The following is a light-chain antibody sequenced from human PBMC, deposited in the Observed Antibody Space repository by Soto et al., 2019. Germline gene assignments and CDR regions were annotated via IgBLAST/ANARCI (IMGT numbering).Light chain of an antibody. J-gene: IGKJ5*01. CDR3: QQSFTVPIP. V-gene: IGKV1-9*01. CDR2: ATS. Sequence: IRLTQSPSFLSASVGERVPITCRSSQDIANYLAWYQQKPGKAPKFLIYATSTFQSGVPSRFSGGGSGTEFTLTISSLQPEDFATYYCQQSFTVPIPFGQVTRLAI. CDR1: QDIANY.